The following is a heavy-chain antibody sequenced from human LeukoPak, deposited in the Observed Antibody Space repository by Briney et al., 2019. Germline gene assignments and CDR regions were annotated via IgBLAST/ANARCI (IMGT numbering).Heavy chain of an antibody. CDR2: ISGSAART. D-gene: IGHD3-22*01. J-gene: IGHJ4*02. V-gene: IGHV3-23*01. CDR3: AKRYPYDSSTYAFDY. CDR1: GFTFSAYA. Sequence: GASLRLSCAASGFTFSAYAVTWVRQAPGKGLEWVSAISGSAARTYYADVVKGRSTISRDNSKNTVYLQMNSLRAEDTAVYYCAKRYPYDSSTYAFDYWGQGTLVTVSS.